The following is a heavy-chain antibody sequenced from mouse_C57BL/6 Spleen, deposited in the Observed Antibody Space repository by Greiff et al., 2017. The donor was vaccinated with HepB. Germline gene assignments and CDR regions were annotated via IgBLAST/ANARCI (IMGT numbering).Heavy chain of an antibody. V-gene: IGHV1-50*01. Sequence: VQLQQSGAELVKPGASVKLSCKASGYTFTSYWMQWVKQRPGQGLEWIGEIDPSDSYTNYNQKFKGKATLTVDTSSSTAYMQLSSLTSEDSAVYYCARRNYGSSSYWYFDVWGTGTTVTVSS. CDR3: ARRNYGSSSYWYFDV. CDR1: GYTFTSYW. CDR2: IDPSDSYT. J-gene: IGHJ1*03. D-gene: IGHD1-1*01.